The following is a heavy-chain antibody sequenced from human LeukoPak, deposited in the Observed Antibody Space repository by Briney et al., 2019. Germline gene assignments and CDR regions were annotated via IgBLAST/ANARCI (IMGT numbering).Heavy chain of an antibody. D-gene: IGHD4-11*01. V-gene: IGHV3-23*01. CDR1: GFTFSSYA. Sequence: GGSLRLSCAAAGFTFSSYAMSWVRQAPGKGLEWVSAISGSGDNTYYADSVKDRFTISRDKSKNTLYLQMNSLGAEDTAVYYCAKNRGNYYYLDYWGQGTLVTVSS. CDR3: AKNRGNYYYLDY. J-gene: IGHJ4*02. CDR2: ISGSGDNT.